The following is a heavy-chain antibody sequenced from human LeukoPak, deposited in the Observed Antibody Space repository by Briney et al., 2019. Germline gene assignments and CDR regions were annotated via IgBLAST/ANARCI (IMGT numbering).Heavy chain of an antibody. CDR3: ARRYGYSSSSRHLYFDY. Sequence: GSLRLSCAASGFTFSSYWMSWIRQPPGKGLEWIGEINHSGSTNYNPSLKSRVTISVDTSKNQFSLKLSSVTAADTAVYYCARRYGYSSSSRHLYFDYWGQGTLVTVSS. J-gene: IGHJ4*02. CDR1: GFTFSSYW. D-gene: IGHD6-6*01. CDR2: INHSGST. V-gene: IGHV4-34*01.